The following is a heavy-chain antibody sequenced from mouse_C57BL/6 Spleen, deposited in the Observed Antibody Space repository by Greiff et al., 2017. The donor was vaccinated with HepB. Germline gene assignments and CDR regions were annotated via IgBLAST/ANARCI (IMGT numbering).Heavy chain of an antibody. D-gene: IGHD1-1*01. CDR3: ARDYGSRGGYWYFDV. CDR1: GYTFTSYG. Sequence: VQLQQSGAELARPGASVKLSCKASGYTFTSYGISWVKQRTGQGLEWIGEIYPRSGNTYYNEKFKGKATLTADKSSSKAYMELRSLTSEDSAVYFCARDYGSRGGYWYFDVWGTGTTVTVSS. V-gene: IGHV1-81*01. CDR2: IYPRSGNT. J-gene: IGHJ1*03.